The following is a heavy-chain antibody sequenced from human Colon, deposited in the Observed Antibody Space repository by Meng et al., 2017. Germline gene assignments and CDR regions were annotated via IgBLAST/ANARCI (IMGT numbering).Heavy chain of an antibody. CDR1: GYDFTNYG. J-gene: IGHJ4*02. V-gene: IGHV7-4-1*02. D-gene: IGHD2-15*01. CDR3: ARLYCSGGSCYTIDY. Sequence: QGQLVQSGSELKKPGASVKVSCKASGYDFTNYGMNWVRQAPGQGLEWIGWINTYTGNPAYAQGFTGRFVFSLDTSVSTAYLQISSLKAADTAVYYCARLYCSGGSCYTIDYWGQGTLVTVSS. CDR2: INTYTGNP.